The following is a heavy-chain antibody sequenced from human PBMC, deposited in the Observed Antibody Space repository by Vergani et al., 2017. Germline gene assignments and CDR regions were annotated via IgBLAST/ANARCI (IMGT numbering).Heavy chain of an antibody. D-gene: IGHD4-17*01. CDR2: ICYSGST. CDR3: ARRRGKQSAEPESYGDLFDY. J-gene: IGHJ4*02. V-gene: IGHV4-39*01. CDR1: GGSISSSSYY. Sequence: QLQLQESGPGLVKPSETLSLTCTVSGGSISSSSYYWGWIRQPPGKGLEWIGSICYSGSTYYNPSLKSRVTISVDTSKNQFSLTLSSVTAADTAVYYCARRRGKQSAEPESYGDLFDYWGQGTLVTVSS.